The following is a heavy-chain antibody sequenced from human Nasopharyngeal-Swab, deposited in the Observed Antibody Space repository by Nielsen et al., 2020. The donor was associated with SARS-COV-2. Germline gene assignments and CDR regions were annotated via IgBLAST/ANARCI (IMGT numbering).Heavy chain of an antibody. D-gene: IGHD1-26*01. CDR2: ISSSSKTI. CDR1: EFTFNTYD. V-gene: IGHV3-48*02. J-gene: IGHJ4*02. Sequence: GESLKISCAASEFTFNTYDMNWVRQAPGKGLEWLSYISSSSKTIYYADSVKGRFTISRDNAKNSLYLQMNTLRDEDTAAYYCARLRYYSSDYWGQGTLVTVSS. CDR3: ARLRYYSSDY.